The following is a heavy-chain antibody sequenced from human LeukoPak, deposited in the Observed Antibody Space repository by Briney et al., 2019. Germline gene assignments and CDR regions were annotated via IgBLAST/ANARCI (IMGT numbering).Heavy chain of an antibody. Sequence: LTGGSLRLSCAASGFTFSSFAMCWVRQAPGKGLEWVSYISSSSGTIYYADSVKGRFTISRDNAKNSLYLQMNSLRDEDTAVYYCAQGSSSGTLGGQGTLVTVSS. CDR2: ISSSSGTI. D-gene: IGHD3-22*01. CDR3: AQGSSSGTL. CDR1: GFTFSSFA. J-gene: IGHJ4*02. V-gene: IGHV3-48*02.